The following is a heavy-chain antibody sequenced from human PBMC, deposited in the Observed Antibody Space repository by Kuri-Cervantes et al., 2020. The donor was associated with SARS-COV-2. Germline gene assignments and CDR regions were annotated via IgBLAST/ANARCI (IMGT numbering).Heavy chain of an antibody. CDR2: IWYDGSNK. V-gene: IGHV3-30*02. J-gene: IGHJ4*02. CDR3: AKQYSGYFYTPCLD. Sequence: GESLKISCAASGFTFSTYGMHWVRQAPGKGLEWVAVIWYDGSNKYYVDSVKGRFTVSRDNSKNTLFLQMNSLRAEDSAVYYCAKQYSGYFYTPCLDWGQGTLVTVSS. CDR1: GFTFSTYG. D-gene: IGHD1-26*01.